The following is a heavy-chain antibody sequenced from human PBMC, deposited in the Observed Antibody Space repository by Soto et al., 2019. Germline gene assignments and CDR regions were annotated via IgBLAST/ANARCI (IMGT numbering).Heavy chain of an antibody. Sequence: EVQVVESGGGLVQPGGSLRLSCAASGFTFSNYWMTWVRQAPGKGLEWVANINQDGTQKYFVDSVKGRFTISRDNAKNSVYLQMNSLRAEDTAVYYCAGGSGWVDYWGQGTLVTVSS. D-gene: IGHD6-19*01. V-gene: IGHV3-7*01. CDR3: AGGSGWVDY. CDR1: GFTFSNYW. CDR2: INQDGTQK. J-gene: IGHJ4*02.